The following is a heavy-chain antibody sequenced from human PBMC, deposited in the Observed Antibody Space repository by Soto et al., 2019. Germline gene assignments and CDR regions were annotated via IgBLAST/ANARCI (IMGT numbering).Heavy chain of an antibody. CDR2: ISYSGST. CDR1: GGSISTYS. D-gene: IGHD5-12*01. CDR3: ARVGIGYSGYEAV. V-gene: IGHV4-59*01. Sequence: PSETLSLTCTVSGGSISTYSWSWIRQPPGKGLEWIGYISYSGSTNYNPSLKSRVTISVDTSKNQFSLKLGSVTAADTAVYYCARVGIGYSGYEAVWGPGTTVTVLL. J-gene: IGHJ6*02.